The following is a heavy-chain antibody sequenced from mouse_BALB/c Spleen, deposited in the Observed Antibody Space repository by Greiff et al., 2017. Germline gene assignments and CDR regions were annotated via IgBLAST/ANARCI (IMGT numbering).Heavy chain of an antibody. CDR3: ARTLTMIHSMDY. CDR1: GYTFTDYN. Sequence: EVQLQQSGPELVKPGASVKISCKASGYTFTDYNMHWVKQSHGKSLEWIGYIYPYNGGTGYNQKFKSKATLTVDNSSSTAYMELRSLTSEDSAVYYCARTLTMIHSMDYWGQGTSVTVSS. CDR2: IYPYNGGT. V-gene: IGHV1S29*02. D-gene: IGHD2-4*01. J-gene: IGHJ4*01.